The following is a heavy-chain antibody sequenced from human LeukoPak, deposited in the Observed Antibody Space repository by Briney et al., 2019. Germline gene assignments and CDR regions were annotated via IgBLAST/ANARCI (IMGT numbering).Heavy chain of an antibody. V-gene: IGHV1-69*13. CDR3: ARGWWLRWAFLQLDL. Sequence: ASVKVSCKASGGTFSSYAISWVRQAPGQGLEWMGGIIPIFGTANYAQKFQGRATITADESTSTAYMELSSLRSEDTAVYYCARGWWLRWAFLQLDLWGRGTLVTVSS. CDR2: IIPIFGTA. J-gene: IGHJ2*01. CDR1: GGTFSSYA. D-gene: IGHD5-12*01.